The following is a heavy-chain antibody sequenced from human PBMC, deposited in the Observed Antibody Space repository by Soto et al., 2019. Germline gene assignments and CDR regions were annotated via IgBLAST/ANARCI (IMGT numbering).Heavy chain of an antibody. D-gene: IGHD6-6*01. J-gene: IGHJ6*02. V-gene: IGHV3-21*01. CDR1: GFIFRSYY. CDR3: VSVWRLVGRYGMDV. CDR2: ISGGSAYI. Sequence: PXESLRLSGVGAGFIFRSYYMNWVRQAPGKGLEWVSSISGGSAYIYYADSVKGRFTISRDNAKNSLYLEMNSLRVEDTAVYYCVSVWRLVGRYGMDVWGQGTTVTVSS.